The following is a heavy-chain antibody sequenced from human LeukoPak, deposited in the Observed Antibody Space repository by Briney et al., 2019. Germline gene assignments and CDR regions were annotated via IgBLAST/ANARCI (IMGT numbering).Heavy chain of an antibody. V-gene: IGHV3-30*03. CDR3: AREATWGQWYFDH. CDR1: GITFSSHG. Sequence: GRSPGLSCVASGITFSSHGMDWVRQAPGKGLEWVAVIAADGGVKHYADSVKGRFTLSRDNSKNTLYLQMNSLSVEDTAVYYCAREATWGQWYFDHWGQGTPVTVSS. J-gene: IGHJ4*02. CDR2: IAADGGVK. D-gene: IGHD6-19*01.